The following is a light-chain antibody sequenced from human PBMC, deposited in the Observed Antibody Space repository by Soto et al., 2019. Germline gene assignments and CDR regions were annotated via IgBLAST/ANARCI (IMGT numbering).Light chain of an antibody. J-gene: IGKJ3*01. CDR1: QSVASSH. CDR3: QQYGSAPFT. CDR2: DAS. V-gene: IGKV3-20*01. Sequence: EIVLTQSPGTLSLSPGERATLSCRASQSVASSHLPWYRQKPGQTPRLLIYDASSRATGIPDRISGSGSGTDFTLTISRLEPEDFAVYYCQQYGSAPFTFGPGTKVDIK.